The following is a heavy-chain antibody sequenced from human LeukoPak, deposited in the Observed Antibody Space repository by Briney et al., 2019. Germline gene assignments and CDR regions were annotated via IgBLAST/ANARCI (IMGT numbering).Heavy chain of an antibody. CDR2: IYYSGST. V-gene: IGHV4-39*07. Sequence: SETLSLTCTVSGGSISSTNYYWGWVRQPPGKGLEWIGSIYYSGSTYYNPSLKSRLTISLDTSKNQFSLRLSSVTAADTAFYYCARRYNWNDRWDWGQGTLVTVSP. J-gene: IGHJ4*02. D-gene: IGHD1-1*01. CDR1: GGSISSTNYY. CDR3: ARRYNWNDRWD.